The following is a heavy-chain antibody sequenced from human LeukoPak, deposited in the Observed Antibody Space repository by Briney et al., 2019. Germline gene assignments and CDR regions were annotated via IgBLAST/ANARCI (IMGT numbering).Heavy chain of an antibody. D-gene: IGHD3-10*01. J-gene: IGHJ3*02. CDR3: AGCPYGSGSYYAFDI. CDR1: GYTFTSYA. Sequence: ASVKVSCKASGYTFTSYAMHWVRQAPGQRLEWMGWINAGNGNTKYSQKFQGRVTITRDTSASTDYMELSSLRSEDTAVYYCAGCPYGSGSYYAFDIWGHGTMVTVSS. V-gene: IGHV1-3*01. CDR2: INAGNGNT.